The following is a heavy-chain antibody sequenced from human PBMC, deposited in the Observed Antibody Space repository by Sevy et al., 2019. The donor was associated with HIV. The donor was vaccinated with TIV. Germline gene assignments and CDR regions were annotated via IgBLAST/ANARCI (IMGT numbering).Heavy chain of an antibody. CDR1: GFIFSTYA. CDR3: AKGDSTFYGLDV. J-gene: IGHJ6*02. Sequence: GGSLRLSCLASGFIFSTYAMSWVRQAPGKGLDWVSSISGSGGSTYYADSVNGRFTISRDKSKNTLYLHMNSLRAEDTAVYYCAKGDSTFYGLDVWGQGSTVTVSS. V-gene: IGHV3-23*01. D-gene: IGHD6-13*01. CDR2: ISGSGGST.